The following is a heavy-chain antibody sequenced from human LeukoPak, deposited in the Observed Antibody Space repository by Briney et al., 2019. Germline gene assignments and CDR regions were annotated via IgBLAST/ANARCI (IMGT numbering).Heavy chain of an antibody. V-gene: IGHV4-38-2*02. CDR1: GYSISTSYY. J-gene: IGHJ5*02. D-gene: IGHD1-26*01. CDR3: ASGIGEDNWFDP. CDR2: IYHSGNT. Sequence: SETLSLTCTVSGYSISTSYYWGWIRQPPGKGLEWIGSIYHSGNTYYNPSLKSRVTISVDTSKNQFSLKLSSVTAADTAVYYCASGIGEDNWFDPWGQGTLVTVSS.